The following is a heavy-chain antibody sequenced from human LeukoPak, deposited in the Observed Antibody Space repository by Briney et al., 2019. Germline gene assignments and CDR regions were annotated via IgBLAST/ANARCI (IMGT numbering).Heavy chain of an antibody. V-gene: IGHV3-48*04. CDR2: ISSSGSTI. CDR3: ARDGIYCSSTSCYPCLDY. Sequence: GGSLRLSCAASGFTFSTYTMNWVRQAPGKGLEWVSYISSSGSTIYYADSVKGRLTISRDNAKNSLYLQMNSLRAEDTAVYYCARDGIYCSSTSCYPCLDYWGQGTLVTVSS. J-gene: IGHJ4*02. CDR1: GFTFSTYT. D-gene: IGHD2-2*01.